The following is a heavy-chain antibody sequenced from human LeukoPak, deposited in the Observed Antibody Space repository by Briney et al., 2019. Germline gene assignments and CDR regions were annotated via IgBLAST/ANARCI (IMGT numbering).Heavy chain of an antibody. CDR3: ARGIGRDDFWSSYYSDDAFDI. D-gene: IGHD3-3*01. J-gene: IGHJ3*02. V-gene: IGHV4-30-2*01. CDR2: IYHSGST. CDR1: GGSISSGGYS. Sequence: PSQTLSLTCAVSGGSISSGGYSWSWIRQPPGKGLEWIGYIYHSGSTYYNPSLKSRVTISVDRSKNQFSLKLSSVTAADMAVYYCARGIGRDDFWSSYYSDDAFDIWGQGTMVTVSS.